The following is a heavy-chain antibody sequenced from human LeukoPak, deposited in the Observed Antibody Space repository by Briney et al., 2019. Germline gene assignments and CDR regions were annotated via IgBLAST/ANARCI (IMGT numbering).Heavy chain of an antibody. Sequence: GGSLRLSCAASGFTFSSYSMNWVRQAPGKGLVWVSSISSSSSYIYYADSVKGRFTISRDNAKSSLYLQMNSLRAEDTAVYYCARGRSAAPRGSDYWGQGTLVTVSS. J-gene: IGHJ4*02. CDR3: ARGRSAAPRGSDY. CDR2: ISSSSSYI. V-gene: IGHV3-21*01. D-gene: IGHD6-6*01. CDR1: GFTFSSYS.